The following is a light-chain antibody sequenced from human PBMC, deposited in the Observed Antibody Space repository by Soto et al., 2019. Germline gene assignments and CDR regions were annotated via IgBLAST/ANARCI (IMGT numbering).Light chain of an antibody. V-gene: IGLV2-14*01. J-gene: IGLJ2*01. CDR1: SSDVGGYNY. Sequence: QAVVTQPASVSGSPGQSITISCTGTSSDVGGYNYVSWYQQHPDKVPKLLIYEVSNRPSGVSNRFSGSKSGNTASLTISGLQAEDEADYYCNSYTSSTTLVFGGGTKLTVL. CDR2: EVS. CDR3: NSYTSSTTLV.